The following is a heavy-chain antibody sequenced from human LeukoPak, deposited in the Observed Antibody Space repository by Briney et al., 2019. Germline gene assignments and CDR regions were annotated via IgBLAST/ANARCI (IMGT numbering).Heavy chain of an antibody. CDR2: IRYDGTNK. J-gene: IGHJ4*02. D-gene: IGHD4-23*01. Sequence: GGSLRLSCAASGFTFSSYGVHWLRQAPGKGLEWVAFIRYDGTNKYYADSVRGRFTISRDNSKNTLYLQMTSLRAEDTAVYYCARDYGGSSPFDCWGQGTLVTVSS. CDR3: ARDYGGSSPFDC. V-gene: IGHV3-30*02. CDR1: GFTFSSYG.